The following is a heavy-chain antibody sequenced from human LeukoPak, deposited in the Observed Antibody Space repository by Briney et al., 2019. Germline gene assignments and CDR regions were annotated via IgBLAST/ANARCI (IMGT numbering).Heavy chain of an antibody. CDR3: ARGGGYSSPKDAFDI. J-gene: IGHJ3*02. D-gene: IGHD6-13*01. Sequence: GASVKVSCKASGYTFTGYYMHWVRQATGQGLEWMGWMNPNSGNTGYAQKFQGRVTMTRNTSISTAYMELSSLRSEDTAVYYCARGGGYSSPKDAFDIWGQGTMVTVSS. V-gene: IGHV1-8*02. CDR1: GYTFTGYY. CDR2: MNPNSGNT.